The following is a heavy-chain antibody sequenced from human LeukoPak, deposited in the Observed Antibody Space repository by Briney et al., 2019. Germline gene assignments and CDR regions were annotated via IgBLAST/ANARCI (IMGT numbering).Heavy chain of an antibody. CDR1: GGSISSYY. V-gene: IGHV4-59*08. CDR2: ISYSGST. CDR3: ARHDYSNPRVDY. D-gene: IGHD4-11*01. Sequence: SETLSLTCTVSGGSISSYYWSWIRQPPGKGLEWIGYISYSGSTNYNPSLKSRVTISVDTSKNKFSLKLSSVTAADTAVYYSARHDYSNPRVDYWGQGTLVTVSS. J-gene: IGHJ4*02.